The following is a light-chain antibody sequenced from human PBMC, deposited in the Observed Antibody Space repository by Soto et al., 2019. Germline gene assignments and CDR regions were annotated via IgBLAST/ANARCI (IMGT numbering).Light chain of an antibody. Sequence: EIVLTQSPGTLSLSPGESATLLCRASQFVSSRYLAWYQQKPGQAPSLLIYGASSRATGIPDRFSGSGSGTDFTLAISRLEPEDFAVYYCQQYGSSPQTFGQGTKVDIK. CDR2: GAS. CDR1: QFVSSRY. V-gene: IGKV3-20*01. J-gene: IGKJ1*01. CDR3: QQYGSSPQT.